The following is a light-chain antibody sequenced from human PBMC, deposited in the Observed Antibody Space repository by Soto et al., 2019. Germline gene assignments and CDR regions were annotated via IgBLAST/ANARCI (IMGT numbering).Light chain of an antibody. V-gene: IGKV1-39*01. CDR2: TAT. CDR1: QSISSH. CDR3: QQSYNIPPT. Sequence: DIQMSQSPSSLSASVGTRVTITCRASQSISSHLNWYQQRPGKAPKLLIHTATTLQRGVPSRFSGSGFGTDFTLTISDLQVEDLATYYCQQSYNIPPTFGGGTKVEIK. J-gene: IGKJ4*02.